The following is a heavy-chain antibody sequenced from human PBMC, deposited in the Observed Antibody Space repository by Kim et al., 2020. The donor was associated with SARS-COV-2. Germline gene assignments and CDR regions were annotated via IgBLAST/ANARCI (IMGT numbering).Heavy chain of an antibody. D-gene: IGHD3-16*01. CDR2: INPNNGGT. J-gene: IGHJ4*02. CDR1: GYTFTDYY. CDR3: ARGGDMSTRRPHDY. Sequence: ASVKVSCKASGYTFTDYYIHWVRQAPGQGLDWMGWINPNNGGTNYAQNFQGRVTMTRDTSMSTAYMELSRLASDDTALDYCARGGDMSTRRPHDYWGQGTRVTVSS. V-gene: IGHV1-2*02.